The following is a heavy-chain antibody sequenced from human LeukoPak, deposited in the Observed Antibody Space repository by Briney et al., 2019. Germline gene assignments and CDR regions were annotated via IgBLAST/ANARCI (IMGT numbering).Heavy chain of an antibody. CDR3: AREDIVVVPAADAFDI. J-gene: IGHJ3*02. CDR2: IYYSGST. D-gene: IGHD2-2*01. Sequence: SETLSLTCTVSGGSVSSGSYYWSWIRQPPGKGLEWIGYIYYSGSTNYNPSLKSRVTISVDTSKNQFSLKPSSVTAADTAVYYCAREDIVVVPAADAFDIWGQGTMVTVSS. CDR1: GGSVSSGSYY. V-gene: IGHV4-61*01.